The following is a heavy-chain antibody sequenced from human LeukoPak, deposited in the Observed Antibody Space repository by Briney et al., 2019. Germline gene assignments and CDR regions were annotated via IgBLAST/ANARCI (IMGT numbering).Heavy chain of an antibody. CDR2: ISYDGSNK. V-gene: IGHV3-30*18. J-gene: IGHJ3*02. CDR3: AKDGRPYSNYVSGAFDI. CDR1: GFTFSSYG. D-gene: IGHD4-11*01. Sequence: GGSLRLSCAASGFTFSSYGMSWVRQAPGKGLEWVAVISYDGSNKYYADSVKGRFTISRDYSKNTLYLQMNSLRAEDTAVYYCAKDGRPYSNYVSGAFDIWGQGTMVTVSS.